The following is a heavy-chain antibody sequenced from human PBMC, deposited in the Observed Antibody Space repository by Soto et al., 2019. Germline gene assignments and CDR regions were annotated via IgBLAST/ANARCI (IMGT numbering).Heavy chain of an antibody. Sequence: EVQLLESGGGLVQPGGSLRLSCAASGFTFSSYAMSWVRQAPGKGLEWVSAISGSGGSTYYADSVKGRFTISRDNSKNTRYRQMNSLVAEDTAVYYGAKGGGIVEATTTGWGQGTLVTVSS. V-gene: IGHV3-23*01. D-gene: IGHD1-26*01. CDR1: GFTFSSYA. CDR3: AKGGGIVEATTTG. J-gene: IGHJ4*02. CDR2: ISGSGGST.